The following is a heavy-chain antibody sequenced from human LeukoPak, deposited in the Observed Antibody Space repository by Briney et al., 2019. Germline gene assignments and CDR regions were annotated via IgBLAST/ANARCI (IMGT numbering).Heavy chain of an antibody. D-gene: IGHD3-22*01. CDR2: IYYSGST. CDR3: ARVKEFTTGYYYDSSGYYYFDY. Sequence: SETLSLTCTVSGGSISSGDYYWSWIRQPPGKGLEWIGYIYYSGSTYYNPSLKSRVTISVDTSKNQFSLKLSSVTAADTAVYYCARVKEFTTGYYYDSSGYYYFDYWGQGTLVTVSS. J-gene: IGHJ4*02. CDR1: GGSISSGDYY. V-gene: IGHV4-30-4*08.